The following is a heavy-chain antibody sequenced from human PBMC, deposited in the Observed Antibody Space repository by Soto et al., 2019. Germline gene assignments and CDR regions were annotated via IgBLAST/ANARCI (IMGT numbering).Heavy chain of an antibody. V-gene: IGHV4-31*03. J-gene: IGHJ4*02. CDR2: IYYSGST. CDR3: ARGYDYDSGGYLLDY. CDR1: GGSVSSDIYY. Sequence: PSETLSLTCSVSGGSVSSDIYYWTWIRQHPGKGPEWIGHIYYSGSTYYNPSLKSRVTISLDMSKNQFSLKLTSVSAADTAVYYCARGYDYDSGGYLLDYWGQGXLVTVSS. D-gene: IGHD3-22*01.